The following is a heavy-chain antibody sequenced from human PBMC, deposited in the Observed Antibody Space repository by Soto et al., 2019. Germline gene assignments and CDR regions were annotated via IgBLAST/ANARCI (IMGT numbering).Heavy chain of an antibody. V-gene: IGHV4-31*03. D-gene: IGHD6-13*01. CDR1: GDSISSGGYY. CDR2: IYYSGST. CDR3: ARATPAAGTPY. Sequence: QVQLQESGPGLVEPSQTLSLTCTVSGDSISSGGYYWSWICQHPGKGLEWIGYIYYSGSTYYNPSLKSRFTVSADTSKNQFSLSVSSVTDGDTAVYCCARATPAAGTPYWGQGTLVTVSS. J-gene: IGHJ4*02.